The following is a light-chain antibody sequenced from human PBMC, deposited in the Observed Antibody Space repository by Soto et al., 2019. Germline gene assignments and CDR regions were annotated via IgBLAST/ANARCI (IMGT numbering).Light chain of an antibody. Sequence: IEMTQSPSSLSAGVGDRVTITCRASQTISNYLNWYQQKPGKAPKLLIYAASSLQSGVPSRFSGSGSGTDFTLTISSLQPEDFATYYCQQSYSTPVTFGQGTKVDIK. CDR2: AAS. CDR3: QQSYSTPVT. J-gene: IGKJ1*01. V-gene: IGKV1-39*01. CDR1: QTISNY.